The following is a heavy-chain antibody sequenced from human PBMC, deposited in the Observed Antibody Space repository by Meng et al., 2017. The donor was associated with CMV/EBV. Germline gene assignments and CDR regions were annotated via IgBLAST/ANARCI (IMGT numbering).Heavy chain of an antibody. D-gene: IGHD3-22*01. CDR2: IRCDGSTK. CDR3: AKDCPIGGVCGGYVGMDV. J-gene: IGHJ6*02. Sequence: GESLKISCAASGFTFSSYEMHWVRQAPGKGLEWVAFIRCDGSTKYYADSVKGRFTISRDNSKNSLYLQMNSLRAEDTAVYYCAKDCPIGGVCGGYVGMDVWGQGTTVTVSS. CDR1: GFTFSSYE. V-gene: IGHV3-30*02.